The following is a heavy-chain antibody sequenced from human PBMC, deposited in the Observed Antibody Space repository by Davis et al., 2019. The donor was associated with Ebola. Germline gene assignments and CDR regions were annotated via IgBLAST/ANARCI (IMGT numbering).Heavy chain of an antibody. CDR1: GYTLTELS. J-gene: IGHJ3*02. Sequence: ASVKVSCKVSGYTLTELSMHWVRQAPGKRLEWMGGFDPEDGETIYAQKFQGRVTMTEDTSTDTAYMELSSLRSEDTAVYYRATGITIFGVVILRHDAFDIWGQGTMVTVSS. V-gene: IGHV1-24*01. D-gene: IGHD3-3*01. CDR2: FDPEDGET. CDR3: ATGITIFGVVILRHDAFDI.